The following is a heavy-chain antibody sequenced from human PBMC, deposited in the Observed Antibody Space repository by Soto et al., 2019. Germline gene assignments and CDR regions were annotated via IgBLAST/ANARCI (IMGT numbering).Heavy chain of an antibody. CDR3: ARGPRCINTSCSNDYYHFGLDV. J-gene: IGHJ6*02. D-gene: IGHD2-2*01. Sequence: SETLSLTCAVTGVSFSGYYWSWIRQPPGKGLEWIGEINHSGRTNLNPSLTSRLSTSVDTSKNHFTLTLTSVTAADTAVYYCARGPRCINTSCSNDYYHFGLDVWGQGTTVTVSS. CDR1: GVSFSGYY. V-gene: IGHV4-34*01. CDR2: INHSGRT.